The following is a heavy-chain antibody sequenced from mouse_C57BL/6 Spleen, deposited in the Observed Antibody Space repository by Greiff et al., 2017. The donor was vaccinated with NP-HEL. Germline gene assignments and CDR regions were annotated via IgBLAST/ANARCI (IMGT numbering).Heavy chain of an antibody. Sequence: VQLQQSGPELVKPGASVKISCKASGYAFSSSWMNRVKQRPGKGLEWIGRIYPGDGDTNYNGKFKGKATLTADKSSSTAYMQLSSLTSEDSAVYFCARETTTVVAPYWYFDVWGTGTTVTVSS. D-gene: IGHD1-1*01. J-gene: IGHJ1*03. CDR2: IYPGDGDT. CDR1: GYAFSSSW. CDR3: ARETTTVVAPYWYFDV. V-gene: IGHV1-82*01.